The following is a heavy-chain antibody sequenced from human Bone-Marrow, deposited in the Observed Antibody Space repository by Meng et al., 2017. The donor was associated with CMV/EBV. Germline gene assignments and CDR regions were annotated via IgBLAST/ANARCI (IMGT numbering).Heavy chain of an antibody. CDR1: GGSISSYY. Sequence: SETLSLTCTVSGGSISSYYWSWIRQPPGKGLEWIGYIYYSGSTNYNPSLKSRVTISVDTSKNQFSLKLSSVTAADTAVYYCAGGYYPYYGMDVWGQGTTVTVSS. CDR3: AGGYYPYYGMDV. V-gene: IGHV4-59*01. CDR2: IYYSGST. J-gene: IGHJ6*02. D-gene: IGHD3-22*01.